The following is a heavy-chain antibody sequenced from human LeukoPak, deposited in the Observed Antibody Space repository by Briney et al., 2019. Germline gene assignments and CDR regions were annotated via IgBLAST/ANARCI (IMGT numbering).Heavy chain of an antibody. V-gene: IGHV3-7*01. Sequence: GGSLRLSCAASGFTFSSYWMSWVRQAPGKGLEWVANIKQDGSEKYYVDSVKGRFTISRDNSKNTLYLQMNSLRAEDTAVYYCAREGSSSSEGLGEVVTNEIRYYYYYGMDVWGQGTTVTVSS. CDR3: AREGSSSSEGLGEVVTNEIRYYYYYGMDV. J-gene: IGHJ6*02. D-gene: IGHD6-6*01. CDR2: IKQDGSEK. CDR1: GFTFSSYW.